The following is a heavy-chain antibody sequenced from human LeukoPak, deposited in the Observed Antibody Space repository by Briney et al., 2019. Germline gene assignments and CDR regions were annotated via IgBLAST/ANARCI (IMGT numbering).Heavy chain of an antibody. V-gene: IGHV5-51*01. Sequence: GESLKISCKGSGYTFTSSWIGWVRQMPGKGLEWMGIIYPDDSDTRYSPSFQGQVTISADKSISTAYLQWSSLKASDTAMYYCARRLPPRGAVDYWGQGTLVTVSS. D-gene: IGHD2-15*01. CDR2: IYPDDSDT. CDR3: ARRLPPRGAVDY. CDR1: GYTFTSSW. J-gene: IGHJ4*02.